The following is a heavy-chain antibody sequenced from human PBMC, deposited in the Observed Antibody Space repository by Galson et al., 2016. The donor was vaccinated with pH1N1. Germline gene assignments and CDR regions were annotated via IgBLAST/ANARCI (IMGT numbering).Heavy chain of an antibody. D-gene: IGHD3-9*01. J-gene: IGHJ1*01. Sequence: SLSLFCAACGCAFGSFAMPGVVQSSGEGLFWVAVMLYDGSNKYYADSVKGRFTISRDNSKNTLYLQMNSLRAEDTAVYYCARDHLPDILTDYPVNWGQ. CDR3: ARDHLPDILTDYPVN. V-gene: IGHV3-33*01. CDR2: MLYDGSNK. CDR1: GCAFGSFA.